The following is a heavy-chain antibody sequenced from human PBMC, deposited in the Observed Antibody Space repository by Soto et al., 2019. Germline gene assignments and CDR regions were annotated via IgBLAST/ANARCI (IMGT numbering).Heavy chain of an antibody. CDR1: GYTLTELS. Sequence: ASVKVSCKVSGYTLTELSMHWVRQAPGKGLEWMGGFDPEDGETIYAQKFQGRVTTTEDTSTDTAYMELSSLRSEDTAVYYCATPRTTHFDYGGQGTLVTVSS. D-gene: IGHD1-7*01. V-gene: IGHV1-24*01. J-gene: IGHJ4*02. CDR2: FDPEDGET. CDR3: ATPRTTHFDY.